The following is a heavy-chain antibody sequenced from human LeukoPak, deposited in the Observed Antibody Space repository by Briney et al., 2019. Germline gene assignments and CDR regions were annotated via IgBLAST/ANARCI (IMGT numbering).Heavy chain of an antibody. Sequence: GGSLRLSCAASGFTFSDYYMSWIRQAPGKGLEWVSYISIGGSTVYYADSVKGRFTISRDNAKNSLYLQMNSLRAEDTAVYYCARDRDPGYNDSSGYRRVNAFDIWGQGTMVTVSS. CDR2: ISIGGSTV. D-gene: IGHD3-22*01. CDR1: GFTFSDYY. CDR3: ARDRDPGYNDSSGYRRVNAFDI. V-gene: IGHV3-11*04. J-gene: IGHJ3*02.